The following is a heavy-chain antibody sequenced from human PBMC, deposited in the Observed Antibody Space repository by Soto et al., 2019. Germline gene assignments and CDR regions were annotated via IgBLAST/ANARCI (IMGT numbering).Heavy chain of an antibody. CDR1: GFTFSSYA. D-gene: IGHD2-2*02. Sequence: PGGSLRLSCAASGFTFSSYAMSWVRQAPGKGLEWVSAISGSGGSTYYADSVKGRFTISRDNSKNTLYLQMNSLRAEDTAVYYCAKSVVPAAISYYYYGMDVWGQGTTVTVSS. J-gene: IGHJ6*02. CDR3: AKSVVPAAISYYYYGMDV. V-gene: IGHV3-23*01. CDR2: ISGSGGST.